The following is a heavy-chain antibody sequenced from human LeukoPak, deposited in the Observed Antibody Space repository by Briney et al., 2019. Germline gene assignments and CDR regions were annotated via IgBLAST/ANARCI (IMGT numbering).Heavy chain of an antibody. V-gene: IGHV4-39*01. CDR1: GGSVGSSCCY. Sequence: SETLSLTCTVSGGSVGSSCCYWGWIRQPPGRGLEWIGNIYYSGNTYYDPSLKSRVTMSVDTSKNQSSLKLSSAAAADTAVYYCARSLGYCSSGSCYVFDYWGQGILVTVSS. CDR3: ARSLGYCSSGSCYVFDY. J-gene: IGHJ4*02. CDR2: IYYSGNT. D-gene: IGHD2-15*01.